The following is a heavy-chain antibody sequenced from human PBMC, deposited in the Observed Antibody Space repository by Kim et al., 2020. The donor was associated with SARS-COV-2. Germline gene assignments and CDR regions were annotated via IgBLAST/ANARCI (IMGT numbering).Heavy chain of an antibody. J-gene: IGHJ4*02. CDR1: GYTFTGYY. CDR2: INPNSGGT. D-gene: IGHD6-19*01. Sequence: ASVKVSCKASGYTFTGYYMHWVRRAPGQGLEWMGRINPNSGGTNYAQKFQGRVTMTRDTSISTAYMELSRLRSDDTAVYYCARVESIAVADKRLYYFDYWGQGTLVTVSS. CDR3: ARVESIAVADKRLYYFDY. V-gene: IGHV1-2*06.